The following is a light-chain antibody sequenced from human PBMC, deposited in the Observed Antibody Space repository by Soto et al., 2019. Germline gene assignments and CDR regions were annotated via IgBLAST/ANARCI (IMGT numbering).Light chain of an antibody. J-gene: IGLJ1*01. Sequence: VLTQPRSVSGSPGQSVTISCTGTTSDVGGYNYVSWYQQHPSKAPKLMIYDVTKRPSGVPDRFSGSKPGNTASLTISGLQAEDEADYYCCSYAGSYSYVFGTGTKVTVL. CDR3: CSYAGSYSYV. V-gene: IGLV2-11*01. CDR2: DVT. CDR1: TSDVGGYNY.